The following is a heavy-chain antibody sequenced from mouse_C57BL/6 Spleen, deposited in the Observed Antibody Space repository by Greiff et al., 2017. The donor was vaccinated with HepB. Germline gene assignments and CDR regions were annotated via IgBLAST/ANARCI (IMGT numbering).Heavy chain of an antibody. CDR1: GFSLTSYG. CDR2: IWRGGST. J-gene: IGHJ4*01. V-gene: IGHV2-5*01. D-gene: IGHD2-4*01. Sequence: VKLMESGPGLVQPSQSLSITCTASGFSLTSYGVHWVRQSPGKGLEWLGVIWRGGSTDYNAAVMSRLSITKDNSNSQGFFKMNSLQADDTAVYYCAKKDDYDGYAMDYWGQGTSVTVSS. CDR3: AKKDDYDGYAMDY.